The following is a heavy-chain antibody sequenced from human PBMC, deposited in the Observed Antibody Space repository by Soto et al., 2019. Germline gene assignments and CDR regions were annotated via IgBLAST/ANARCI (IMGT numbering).Heavy chain of an antibody. CDR2: IKQDGSEK. D-gene: IGHD3-3*01. CDR1: GFTFSSYL. V-gene: IGHV3-7*03. CDR3: ARDHDPVWSGYYGSDFDY. J-gene: IGHJ4*02. Sequence: TGGSLRVSCAASGFTFSSYLMSWVRQSPGKGLEWVANIKQDGSEKYYVDSVKGRFTISRDNAKNSLYLQMNSLRAEDTAVYYCARDHDPVWSGYYGSDFDYWGQGTLVTVSS.